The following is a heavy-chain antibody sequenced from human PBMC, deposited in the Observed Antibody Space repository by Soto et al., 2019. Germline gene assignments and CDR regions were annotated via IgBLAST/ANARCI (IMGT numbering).Heavy chain of an antibody. CDR3: ARVRFGQWGYAMDV. J-gene: IGHJ6*02. Sequence: QVQLVESGGGLVKPGGSLRLSCAASGITFSACYINWIRQAPGKGLEWVSYMSSSGDSINYAGSVRGRFTVSRDNAKNSLYLQMNSLRAEDTAMYYCARVRFGQWGYAMDVWGQGTTVTVSS. CDR2: MSSSGDSI. D-gene: IGHD3-10*01. V-gene: IGHV3-11*01. CDR1: GITFSACY.